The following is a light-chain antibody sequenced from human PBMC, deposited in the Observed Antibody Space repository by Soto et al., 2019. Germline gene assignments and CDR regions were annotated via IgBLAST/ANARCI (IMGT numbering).Light chain of an antibody. CDR1: QSVSSSY. Sequence: EIVLTQSPGTLSLSPGERATLSCRASQSVSSSYLAWYQQKPGQAPRLLIYGASSRATGIPDRFSGSGSGTDFTLTISRLEPEDFAVYYCQQYGSSPFPFGPGTKSGYQT. J-gene: IGKJ3*01. V-gene: IGKV3-20*01. CDR3: QQYGSSPFP. CDR2: GAS.